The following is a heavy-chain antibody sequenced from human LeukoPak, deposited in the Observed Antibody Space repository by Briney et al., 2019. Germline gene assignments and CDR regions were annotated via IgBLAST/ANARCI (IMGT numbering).Heavy chain of an antibody. D-gene: IGHD5-18*01. J-gene: IGHJ4*02. CDR2: IIPIFGTA. V-gene: IGHV1-69*05. CDR1: GGTFISYA. Sequence: SVTVSCTASGGTFISYAISWVRQAPGQGLEWMGGIIPIFGTANYAQKFQGRVTMTRDMSTSTVYMELSSLRSEDTAAYYCASQQDGYSYGELDYWGQGTLVTVSS. CDR3: ASQQDGYSYGELDY.